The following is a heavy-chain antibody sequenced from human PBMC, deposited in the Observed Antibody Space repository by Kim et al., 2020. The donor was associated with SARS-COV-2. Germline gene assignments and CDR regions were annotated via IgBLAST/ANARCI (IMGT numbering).Heavy chain of an antibody. D-gene: IGHD1-7*01. Sequence: SVKVSCKASGGTFSSYAISWVRQAPGQGLEWMGRIIPILGIANYAQKFQGRVTITADKSTSTAYMELSSLRSEDTAVYYCASCKSRNCYYYYYYMDVWG. CDR2: IIPILGIA. V-gene: IGHV1-69*04. J-gene: IGHJ6*03. CDR3: ASCKSRNCYYYYYYMDV. CDR1: GGTFSSYA.